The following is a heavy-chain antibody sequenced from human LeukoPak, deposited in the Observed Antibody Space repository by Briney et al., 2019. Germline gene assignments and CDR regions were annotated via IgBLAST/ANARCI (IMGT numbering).Heavy chain of an antibody. D-gene: IGHD2-15*01. CDR2: TYYRSKWYN. CDR1: GDSVSSNSAA. CDR3: AREVVAGDDAFDI. J-gene: IGHJ3*02. Sequence: SQTVSLTCAISGDSVSSNSAAWNGIRQSPSRGLEWLGRTYYRSKWYNDYALSVESRITINPDTSKNQFSLQLNSVTPEDTAVYYCAREVVAGDDAFDIWGQGTLVTVSS. V-gene: IGHV6-1*01.